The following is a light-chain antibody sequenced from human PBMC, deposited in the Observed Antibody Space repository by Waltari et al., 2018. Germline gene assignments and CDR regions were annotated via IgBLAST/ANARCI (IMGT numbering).Light chain of an antibody. CDR2: GAS. J-gene: IGKJ1*01. Sequence: DIQMTQSPSSLSASVGDRVTITCRAGQGISGWLAWYQQKPGKAPIYLIHGASSLQSGVPSRFSGSGSGTEFTLTISSLQPEDFATYYCQQYDSYPPTFGQGTKVEIK. V-gene: IGKV1D-16*01. CDR1: QGISGW. CDR3: QQYDSYPPT.